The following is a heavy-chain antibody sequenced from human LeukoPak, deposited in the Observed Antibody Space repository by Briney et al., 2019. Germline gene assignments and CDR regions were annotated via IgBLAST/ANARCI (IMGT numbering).Heavy chain of an antibody. J-gene: IGHJ1*01. CDR2: ISGSGGST. CDR3: AKEPYYDSTLGGYFQH. Sequence: PGRSLRLSCAASGFTFSSYAMSWVRQAPGKGLEWVSAISGSGGSTYYADSVKGRFTISRDNSKNTLYLQMNSLRAEDTAVYYCAKEPYYDSTLGGYFQHWGQGTLVTVSS. CDR1: GFTFSSYA. V-gene: IGHV3-23*01. D-gene: IGHD3-22*01.